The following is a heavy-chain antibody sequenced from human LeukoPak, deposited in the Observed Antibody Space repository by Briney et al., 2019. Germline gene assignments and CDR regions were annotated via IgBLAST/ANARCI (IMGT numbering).Heavy chain of an antibody. D-gene: IGHD6-13*01. J-gene: IGHJ4*02. CDR2: IYYSGST. CDR1: GGSISSSSYY. CDR3: ARDRKRSSRVPYFDY. V-gene: IGHV4-39*07. Sequence: SETLSLTCTVSGGSISSSSYYWGWIRQPPGKGLEWIGSIYYSGSTYYNPSLKSRVTISVDTSKNQFSLKLSSVTAADTAVYYCARDRKRSSRVPYFDYWGQGTLVTVSS.